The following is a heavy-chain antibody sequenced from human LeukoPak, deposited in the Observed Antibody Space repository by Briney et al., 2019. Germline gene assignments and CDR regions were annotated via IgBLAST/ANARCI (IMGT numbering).Heavy chain of an antibody. D-gene: IGHD2-15*01. CDR2: IYSGGST. CDR1: GFTLSTYS. J-gene: IGHJ4*02. Sequence: GGSLRLSCAASGFTLSTYSMSWIRQAPGRGLEWVSFIYSGGSTYYADSVRGRFIISKDNSKNTLYLQMNSLRAEDTAVYYCARRAGSYPHSYDYWGQGTLVTVSS. CDR3: ARRAGSYPHSYDY. V-gene: IGHV3-53*01.